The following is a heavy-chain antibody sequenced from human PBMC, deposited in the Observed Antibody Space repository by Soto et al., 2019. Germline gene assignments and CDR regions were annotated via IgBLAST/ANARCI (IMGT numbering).Heavy chain of an antibody. CDR2: IYHSGTT. CDR3: ARGGWRFGELPPDY. J-gene: IGHJ4*02. D-gene: IGHD3-10*01. V-gene: IGHV4-38-2*01. CDR1: SFSISSGYY. Sequence: SETLSLTCAVSSFSISSGYYWGWVRQPPGKGLEWIGSIYHSGTTNYSPSLKSRVTISVDTSKNQFSLKLSSVTAADTAVYYCARGGWRFGELPPDYWGQGTLVTVSS.